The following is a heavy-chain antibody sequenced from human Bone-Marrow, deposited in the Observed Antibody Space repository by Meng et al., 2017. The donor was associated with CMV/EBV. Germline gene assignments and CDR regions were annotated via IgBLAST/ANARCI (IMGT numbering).Heavy chain of an antibody. CDR2: INPNSGVT. D-gene: IGHD3-3*01. J-gene: IGHJ6*02. V-gene: IGHV1-2*02. CDR3: ARERILENYYYGMDV. CDR1: GYTFTDYY. Sequence: ASVKVSCKASGYTFTDYYIHWVRQAPGQGLEWMGWINPNSGVTNYAQKFQGRVTMTRDTSTSTVYMELSSLRSEDTAVYYCARERILENYYYGMDVWGQGTTVTVSS.